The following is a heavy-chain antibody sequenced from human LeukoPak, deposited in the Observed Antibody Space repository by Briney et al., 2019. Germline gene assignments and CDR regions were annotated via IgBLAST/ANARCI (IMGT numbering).Heavy chain of an antibody. CDR1: GGSISSYY. D-gene: IGHD3-10*01. Sequence: PSETLSLTCTVSGGSISSYYWSWVRQPPGKGLEWIGEIYHSGSTNYNPSLRSRVTISVDKSKNQFSLKLSSVTAADTAVYYCARISRGGITMVRGVPGGDYWGQGTLVTVSS. CDR2: IYHSGST. V-gene: IGHV4-59*12. J-gene: IGHJ4*02. CDR3: ARISRGGITMVRGVPGGDY.